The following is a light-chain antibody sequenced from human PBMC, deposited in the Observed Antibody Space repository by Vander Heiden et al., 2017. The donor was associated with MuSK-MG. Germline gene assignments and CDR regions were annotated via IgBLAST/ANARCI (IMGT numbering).Light chain of an antibody. V-gene: IGKV1-5*01. CDR1: QSVSNW. Sequence: DIQMTQSPSTLSASVGDSVTITCRASQSVSNWLAWYQQKPGKAPKLLIYDASTWETGVPSRFSGSGYGTEFTLTISSRQPDDFAAYYCQHDKSYSPYTFGQGTKLEIK. CDR3: QHDKSYSPYT. CDR2: DAS. J-gene: IGKJ2*01.